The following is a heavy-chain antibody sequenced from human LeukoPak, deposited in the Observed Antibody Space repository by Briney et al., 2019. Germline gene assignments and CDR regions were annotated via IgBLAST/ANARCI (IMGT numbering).Heavy chain of an antibody. Sequence: SETLPLTCTVSGGSISSSSYYWGWIRQPPGKGLEWIGSIYYSGSTYYNPSLKSRVTISVDTSKNQFSLKLSSVTAADTAVYYCARVGEPYYYYYYMDVWGKGTTVTVSS. CDR2: IYYSGST. D-gene: IGHD4-17*01. J-gene: IGHJ6*03. CDR1: GGSISSSSYY. CDR3: ARVGEPYYYYYYMDV. V-gene: IGHV4-39*07.